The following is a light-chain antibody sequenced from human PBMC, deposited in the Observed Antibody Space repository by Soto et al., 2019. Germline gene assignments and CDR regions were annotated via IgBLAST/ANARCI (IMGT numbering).Light chain of an antibody. J-gene: IGLJ2*01. CDR3: RSYAGSNNSL. Sequence: QSALTQPPSASGSPGQSVTISCTGSSSDVGGYNFVSWYQQHPGKAPKLMIYEVSKRPSGVPDRFSGSKSGNTASLTVSGLHAEEEADYYCRSYAGSNNSLFGGGTKLTVL. CDR2: EVS. CDR1: SSDVGGYNF. V-gene: IGLV2-8*01.